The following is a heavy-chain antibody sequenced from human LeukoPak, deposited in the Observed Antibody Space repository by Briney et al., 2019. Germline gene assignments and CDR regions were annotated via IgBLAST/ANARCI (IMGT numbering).Heavy chain of an antibody. CDR3: AKGDRSSSWYGIDAFDI. D-gene: IGHD6-13*01. Sequence: GGSLRLSCAASGFTFSSNAMSWVRQAPGKGLEWVSAISGSGGSTYYADSVKGRFTISRDNSKNTLYLQMNSLRAEDTAVYYCAKGDRSSSWYGIDAFDIWGQGTMVTVSS. J-gene: IGHJ3*02. CDR1: GFTFSSNA. V-gene: IGHV3-23*01. CDR2: ISGSGGST.